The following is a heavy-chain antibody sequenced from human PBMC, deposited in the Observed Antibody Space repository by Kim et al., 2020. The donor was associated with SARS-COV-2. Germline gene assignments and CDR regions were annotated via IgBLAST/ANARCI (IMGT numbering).Heavy chain of an antibody. CDR3: AKGSMIRGVIPSDPYSAMGV. D-gene: IGHD3-10*01. Sequence: GGSLRLSCAASGFAFPTYAMHWVRQAPGKGLEWVAVIAYGGNKEYYADSVKGRFTISRDNSKNTVYLEMNSLRTEDTAVYYCAKGSMIRGVIPSDPYSAMGVSGAGATGTVS. CDR2: IAYGGNKE. J-gene: IGHJ6*02. CDR1: GFAFPTYA. V-gene: IGHV3-30*01.